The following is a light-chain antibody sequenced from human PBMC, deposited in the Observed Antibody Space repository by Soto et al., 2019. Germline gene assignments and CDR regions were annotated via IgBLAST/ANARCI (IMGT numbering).Light chain of an antibody. CDR2: GAS. CDR3: QHYNTWPGT. J-gene: IGKJ4*01. CDR1: QSVSSN. Sequence: EIVMTQSPATLSVSPGERATLSCRASQSVSSNLAWYQQKPGQAPRLLIYGASTRATGIPSRFSGSGSGTEFTLTISSLQSEDYADYYCQHYNTWPGTFCGGT. V-gene: IGKV3-15*01.